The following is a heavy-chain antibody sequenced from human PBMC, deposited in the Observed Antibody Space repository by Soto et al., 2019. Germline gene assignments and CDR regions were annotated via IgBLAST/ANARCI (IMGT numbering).Heavy chain of an antibody. CDR2: ISPNSGGT. J-gene: IGHJ5*02. CDR3: ARGIGVRGSYVTQS. CDR1: GYTFTGYY. D-gene: IGHD1-26*01. V-gene: IGHV1-2*02. Sequence: ASVKVSCKASGYTFTGYYMHWVRQAPGQGLEWMGWISPNSGGTNYAQKFQGRVTMTRDTSISTAYMELSRLRSDDTAVYYCARGIGVRGSYVTQSWGQGTLVTVSS.